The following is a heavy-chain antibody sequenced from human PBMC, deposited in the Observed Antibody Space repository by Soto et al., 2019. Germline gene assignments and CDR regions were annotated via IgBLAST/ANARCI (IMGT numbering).Heavy chain of an antibody. CDR3: AQGTPFNYAGFDV. CDR1: GYTFSDFG. CDR2: MNAKSGDT. V-gene: IGHV1-8*01. D-gene: IGHD3-16*01. Sequence: QGHLEQCEAEVKRPGPSVKVSCKASGYTFSDFGINWLRQASGQGPEWMGWMNAKSGDTFFAQRFQGKFNMTWDTSLSTAYMEVGSLTSDDTAMYYCAQGTPFNYAGFDVWGQGTTVAVSS. J-gene: IGHJ6*02.